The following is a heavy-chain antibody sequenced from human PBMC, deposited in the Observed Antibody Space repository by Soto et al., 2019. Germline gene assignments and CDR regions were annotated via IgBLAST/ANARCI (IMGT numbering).Heavy chain of an antibody. CDR3: ARQYHSSGYWFDY. D-gene: IGHD3-22*01. Sequence: QVQLQESGPGLVKPSQTLSLTCTVSGGSISSDFYYWTWIRQHPGKGLEWIGYIYYSGSTYYNPSLKSRITMSLDTSKNQFFLNLSSVTAADTAVYYCARQYHSSGYWFDYWGQGTLVTVSS. CDR2: IYYSGST. J-gene: IGHJ4*02. CDR1: GGSISSDFYY. V-gene: IGHV4-31*03.